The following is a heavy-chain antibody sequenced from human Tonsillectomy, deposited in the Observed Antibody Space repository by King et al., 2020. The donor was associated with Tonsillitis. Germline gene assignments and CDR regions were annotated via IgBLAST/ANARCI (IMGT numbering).Heavy chain of an antibody. CDR3: AKDPGRTVVNAFFDY. D-gene: IGHD4-23*01. CDR2: ISYDGSNK. CDR1: GFTFSSYG. Sequence: VQLVESGGGVVQPGRSLRLSCAASGFTFSSYGMHWVRQAPGKGLEWVAVISYDGSNKYYADSVKGRFTISRDNSKNTLYLQMNSLRAEDTAVYYCAKDPGRTVVNAFFDYWGQGTLVTVAS. V-gene: IGHV3-30*18. J-gene: IGHJ4*02.